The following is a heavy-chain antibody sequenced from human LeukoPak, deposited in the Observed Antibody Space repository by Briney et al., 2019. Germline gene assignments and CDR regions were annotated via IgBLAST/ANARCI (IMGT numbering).Heavy chain of an antibody. CDR3: AKGTYYNFWSGYIH. Sequence: GGSLRLSCAASGFTFSSYAMSWVRQAPGKGLEWVSAISGSGGSTYYADSVKGRFTISRDNSKNTLYLQMNSLRAEDTAVYYSAKGTYYNFWSGYIHWGQGTLVTVSS. CDR2: ISGSGGST. V-gene: IGHV3-23*01. CDR1: GFTFSSYA. J-gene: IGHJ4*02. D-gene: IGHD3-3*01.